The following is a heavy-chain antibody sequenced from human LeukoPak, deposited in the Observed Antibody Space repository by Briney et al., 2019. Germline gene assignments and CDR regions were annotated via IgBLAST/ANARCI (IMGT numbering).Heavy chain of an antibody. CDR1: GGSISSGDYY. CDR2: IYYSGST. V-gene: IGHV4-30-4*01. D-gene: IGHD3-3*01. J-gene: IGHJ3*02. Sequence: SQTLSLTCTVSGGSISSGDYYWSWIRQPPGKGLEWIGYIYYSGSTYYNPSLKSRVTISVDTSKNQFSLKLSSVTAADTAVYYCARERDFHNSRDAFDIWGQGTMVTVSS. CDR3: ARERDFHNSRDAFDI.